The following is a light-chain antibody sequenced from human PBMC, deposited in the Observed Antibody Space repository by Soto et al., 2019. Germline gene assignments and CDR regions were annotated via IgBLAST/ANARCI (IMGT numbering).Light chain of an antibody. Sequence: QSALTQPASVSGSPGQSITISCTGTSSDVGTYNLVSWFQQHPGKAPKLIIYDGIRRPSGFSNRFFGSRSGNTASLTISGLPAEDEAAYYCCSYTTANTLVFCGGTKLTVL. J-gene: IGLJ3*02. V-gene: IGLV2-23*01. CDR3: CSYTTANTLV. CDR1: SSDVGTYNL. CDR2: DGI.